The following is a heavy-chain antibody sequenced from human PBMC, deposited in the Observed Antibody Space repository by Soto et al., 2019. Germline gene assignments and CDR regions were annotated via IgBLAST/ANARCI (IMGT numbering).Heavy chain of an antibody. CDR2: IWYDGSNK. CDR1: GFTFSSYG. V-gene: IGHV3-33*01. Sequence: GGSLRLSCAASGFTFSSYGMHWVRQAPGKGLEWVAVIWYDGSNKYYADSVKGRFTISRDNSKNTLYLQMNSLRAEDTAVYYCAREILGGHWNYVSPGRKGFDYWGQGTLVTVSS. D-gene: IGHD1-7*01. CDR3: AREILGGHWNYVSPGRKGFDY. J-gene: IGHJ4*02.